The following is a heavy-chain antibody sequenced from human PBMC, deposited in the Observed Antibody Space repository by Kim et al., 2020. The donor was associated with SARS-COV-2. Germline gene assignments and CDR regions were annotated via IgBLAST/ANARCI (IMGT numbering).Heavy chain of an antibody. J-gene: IGHJ4*02. D-gene: IGHD1-1*01. V-gene: IGHV5-51*01. Sequence: YAPSFQGQVTISADRSINTAYLQWSSLKASDTAIYYCTRPDVNWSFDSWGQGTLVTVSS. CDR3: TRPDVNWSFDS.